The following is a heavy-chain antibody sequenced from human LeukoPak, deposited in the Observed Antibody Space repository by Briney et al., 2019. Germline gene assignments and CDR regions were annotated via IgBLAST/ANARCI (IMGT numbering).Heavy chain of an antibody. D-gene: IGHD3-9*01. CDR1: GYTFTSYG. CDR3: AIILTGRQNDY. Sequence: GASVKVSCKASGYTFTSYGISWVRQAPGQGLEWMGWISAYNGNTNYAQKLQGRVTMTRDTSISTAYMELSRLRSDDTAVYYCAIILTGRQNDYWGQGTLVTVSS. J-gene: IGHJ4*02. V-gene: IGHV1-18*01. CDR2: ISAYNGNT.